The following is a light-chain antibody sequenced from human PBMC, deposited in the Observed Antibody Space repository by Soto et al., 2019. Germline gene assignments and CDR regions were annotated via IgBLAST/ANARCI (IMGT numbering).Light chain of an antibody. CDR3: ISYTSSSTLA. CDR1: SSDVGGYNY. Sequence: QSALTQPASVSGSPGQSITISCTGTSSDVGGYNYVSWYQQHPGKAPKLMIYEVSNRPSGVSNRFSGSKSGNTASLAISGLQAEDEADYYCISYTSSSTLAFGGWTKLTVL. CDR2: EVS. V-gene: IGLV2-14*01. J-gene: IGLJ2*01.